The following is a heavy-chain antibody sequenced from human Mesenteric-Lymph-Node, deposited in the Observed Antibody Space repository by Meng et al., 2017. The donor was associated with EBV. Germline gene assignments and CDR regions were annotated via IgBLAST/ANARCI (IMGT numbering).Heavy chain of an antibody. V-gene: IGHV1-3*01. CDR3: AIEHTSTWYQGSFDY. D-gene: IGHD6-13*01. CDR1: GYTFTSYV. CDR2: INADKANT. J-gene: IGHJ4*02. Sequence: GQLVQSGAEVKKPWASVKVSCKTTGYTFTSYVIHWVRQAPGQRLEWMGWINADKANTKYSQKFQGRVTITRDTSANTAYIELSSLGSEDTAVYYCAIEHTSTWYQGSFDYWGQGTLVTVSS.